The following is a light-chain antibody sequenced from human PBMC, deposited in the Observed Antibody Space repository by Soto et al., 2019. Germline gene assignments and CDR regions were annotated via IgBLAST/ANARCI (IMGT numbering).Light chain of an antibody. CDR2: ASS. CDR1: QSVSSTP. J-gene: IGKJ2*01. CDR3: HQYGTSPDT. V-gene: IGKV3-20*01. Sequence: EIVLTQSPGTLSLSPGQRATLSCRASQSVSSTPLAWYQQKPGQSPRLLTFASSTRATGIPDRFSGSGSGTDFTLTVSRLEPEDFAVYYGHQYGTSPDTFGQGTNLDI.